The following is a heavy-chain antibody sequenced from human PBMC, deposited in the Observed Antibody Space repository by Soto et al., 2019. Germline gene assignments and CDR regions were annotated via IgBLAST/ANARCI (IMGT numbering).Heavy chain of an antibody. CDR1: GVSIGSTNHY. CDR3: ARHNYDGSGFYYYHYGMAF. CDR2: VHYTGQT. Sequence: PSETLSLTCSVSGVSIGSTNHYWGWIRQPPGKGFEWIGIVHYTGQTYYNPSLKSRVTVSVDTSQNQLSLRLTSVTAADTSVYYCARHNYDGSGFYYYHYGMAFWGQGTTVPVSS. D-gene: IGHD3-22*01. J-gene: IGHJ6*02. V-gene: IGHV4-39*01.